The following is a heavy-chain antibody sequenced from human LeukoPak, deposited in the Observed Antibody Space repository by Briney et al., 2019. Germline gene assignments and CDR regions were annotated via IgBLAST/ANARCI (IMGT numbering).Heavy chain of an antibody. CDR3: ARAPRAAGTRGERRRGAFDI. CDR1: GGSFSGYY. D-gene: IGHD1-1*01. Sequence: SETLSLTCAVYGGSFSGYYWSWIRQPPGKGLEWIGEINHSGSTNYNPSLKSRVTISVDTSKNQFSLTLSSVAAADAAVYYCARAPRAAGTRGERRRGAFDIWGQGTMVTVSS. J-gene: IGHJ3*02. CDR2: INHSGST. V-gene: IGHV4-34*01.